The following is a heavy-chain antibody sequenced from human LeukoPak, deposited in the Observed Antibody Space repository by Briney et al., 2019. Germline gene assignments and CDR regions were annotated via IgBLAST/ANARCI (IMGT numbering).Heavy chain of an antibody. D-gene: IGHD6-19*01. J-gene: IGHJ4*02. V-gene: IGHV3-48*03. Sequence: GGSLRLSCAASGFTFSSYEMNWVRQAPGKGLEWVSYISSSGSTIYYADSVKGRFTISRDNAKNSLYLQMNSLRAEVTAVYYCARPGSSGWYVNFDYWGQGTLVTVSS. CDR3: ARPGSSGWYVNFDY. CDR2: ISSSGSTI. CDR1: GFTFSSYE.